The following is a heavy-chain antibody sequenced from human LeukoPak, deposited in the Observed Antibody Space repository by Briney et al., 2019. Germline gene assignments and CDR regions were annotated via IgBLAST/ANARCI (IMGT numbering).Heavy chain of an antibody. CDR1: GFTFSSYW. D-gene: IGHD2-8*01. V-gene: IGHV3-7*01. CDR2: IKQDGSEK. J-gene: IGHJ4*02. CDR3: ARAPPGWVYRLSDY. Sequence: PGGSLRLSCAASGFTFSSYWMSWVRQAPGKGLEWVANIKQDGSEKYYVDSVKGRFTISRDNAKNSLYLQMNSLRAEDTAVYYCARAPPGWVYRLSDYWGQGTLVTVSS.